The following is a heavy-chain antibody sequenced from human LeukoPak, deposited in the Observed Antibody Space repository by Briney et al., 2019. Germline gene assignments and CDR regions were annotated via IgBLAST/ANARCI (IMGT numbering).Heavy chain of an antibody. CDR1: GYSISSGYY. CDR3: ARHTEEAAAGTSAAEYFQH. CDR2: IYHSGST. J-gene: IGHJ1*01. D-gene: IGHD6-13*01. V-gene: IGHV4-38-2*02. Sequence: SETLSLTCTVSGYSISSGYYWTWIRQPPGKGLEWIGSIYHSGSTYNNPSLKSRVTISVDTSKNQFSLKVSSVTAADTAVYYCARHTEEAAAGTSAAEYFQHWGQGTLVTVSS.